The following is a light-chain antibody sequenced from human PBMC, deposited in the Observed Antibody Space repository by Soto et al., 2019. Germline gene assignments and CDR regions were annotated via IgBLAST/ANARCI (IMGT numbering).Light chain of an antibody. Sequence: VLTQSPDTLSLYPGERATLSCRPSQSVVSSSVAWYQQKPGQPPRLLIYGSSNRASGIPDRFSGHASGTDFTLTISGLEPEDFAVFYCQHYGSGGHTFGQGTKLEIK. J-gene: IGKJ2*01. CDR2: GSS. V-gene: IGKV3-20*01. CDR3: QHYGSGGHT. CDR1: QSVVSSS.